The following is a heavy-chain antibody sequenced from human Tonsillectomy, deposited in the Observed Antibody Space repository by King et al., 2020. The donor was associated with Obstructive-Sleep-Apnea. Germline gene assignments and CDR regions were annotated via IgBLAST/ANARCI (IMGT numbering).Heavy chain of an antibody. CDR1: GGSISSFY. Sequence: QLQESGPGLVKPSETLSLTCTVSGGSISSFYWSWIRQPPGKGLELIGYIYYSGSSSYNPSLKSRVTISVDTSKNQFSLKLTSVTAADTAVYYCARSPYDDILTGYYNRTFDIWGQGTMVTVSS. V-gene: IGHV4-59*08. D-gene: IGHD3-9*01. CDR2: IYYSGSS. J-gene: IGHJ3*02. CDR3: ARSPYDDILTGYYNRTFDI.